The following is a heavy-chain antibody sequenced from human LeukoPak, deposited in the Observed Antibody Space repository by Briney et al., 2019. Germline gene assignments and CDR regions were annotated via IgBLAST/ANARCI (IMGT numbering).Heavy chain of an antibody. J-gene: IGHJ5*02. D-gene: IGHD5-12*01. V-gene: IGHV4-61*02. CDR1: GGSISSNNYY. CDR2: IYTSGST. CDR3: ARDREWLRVNWFDP. Sequence: PSETLSLTCTVSGGSISSNNYYWSWIRQPAGKGLEWIGRIYTSGSTNYNPSLKSRFTMSVDTSKNQFSLKLSSVTAADTAVYYCARDREWLRVNWFDPWGQGTLVTVSS.